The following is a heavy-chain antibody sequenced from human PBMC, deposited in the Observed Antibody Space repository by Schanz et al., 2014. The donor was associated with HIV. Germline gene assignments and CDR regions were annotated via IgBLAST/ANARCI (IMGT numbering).Heavy chain of an antibody. D-gene: IGHD3-22*01. CDR1: GFSFDTFG. V-gene: IGHV3-30*18. CDR2: ISYEGTKK. CDR3: AKDRNYYESKYRGKGNYYYYYGMDV. J-gene: IGHJ6*02. Sequence: QVQLVESGGGVVQPGRSLRLSCAGSGFSFDTFGIHWVRQAPGKGLEWLAVISYEGTKKHYADSGKGRFTISRDNSKNSLYLVIKSLRAEDAAVYYGAKDRNYYESKYRGKGNYYYYYGMDVWGQGTTVTVSS.